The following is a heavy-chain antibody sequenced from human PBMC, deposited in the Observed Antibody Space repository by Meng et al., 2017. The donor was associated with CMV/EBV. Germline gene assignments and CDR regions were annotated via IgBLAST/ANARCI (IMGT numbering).Heavy chain of an antibody. CDR3: AREAPIGITIFGVVINPLDY. CDR2: TYYRSKWYN. Sequence: SQTLSLTCAISGDSVSSNSAAWNWIRHSPSRGLEWLGRTYYRSKWYNDYAVSVKSRITINPDTSKNQFSLQLNSVTPENTAVYYCAREAPIGITIFGVVINPLDYWGQGTLVTVSS. V-gene: IGHV6-1*01. D-gene: IGHD3-3*01. J-gene: IGHJ4*02. CDR1: GDSVSSNSAA.